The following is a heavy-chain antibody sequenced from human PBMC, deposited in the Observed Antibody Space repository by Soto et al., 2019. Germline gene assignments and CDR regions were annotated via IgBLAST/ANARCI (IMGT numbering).Heavy chain of an antibody. Sequence: PSETLSLTCAVSGVSVSSPTHYWSWIRQPPGKGLEWIGYVHYTGSTVYNPSLTGRVTISLDTSKNQFSLKLTSVTAADTAVYYCARSRYTSGWWTPPFDYWGQGTLVTVSS. CDR3: ARSRYTSGWWTPPFDY. J-gene: IGHJ4*02. D-gene: IGHD6-19*01. V-gene: IGHV4-61*01. CDR1: GVSVSSPTHY. CDR2: VHYTGST.